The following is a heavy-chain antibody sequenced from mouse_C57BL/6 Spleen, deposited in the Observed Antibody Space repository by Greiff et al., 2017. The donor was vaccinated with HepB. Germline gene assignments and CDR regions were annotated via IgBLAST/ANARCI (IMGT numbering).Heavy chain of an antibody. CDR2: IYPGDGDT. D-gene: IGHD4-1*02. V-gene: IGHV1-82*01. CDR1: GYAFSSSW. J-gene: IGHJ3*01. Sequence: VKLQESGPELVKPGASVKISCKASGYAFSSSWMNWVKQRPGKGLEWIGRIYPGDGDTNYNGKFKGKATLTADKSSSTAYMQLSSLTSEDSAVYFCAPTGAWFAYWGQGTLVTVSA. CDR3: APTGAWFAY.